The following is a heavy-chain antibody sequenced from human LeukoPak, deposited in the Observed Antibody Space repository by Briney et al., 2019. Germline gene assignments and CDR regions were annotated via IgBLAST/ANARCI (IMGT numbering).Heavy chain of an antibody. CDR3: AKDTDY. CDR1: GFTFDDYA. J-gene: IGHJ4*02. V-gene: IGHV3-9*01. Sequence: GGSLRLSCAASGFTFDDYAMHWVRQAPGKGLEWVSGISWNSGSIGYADSVKGRFTIPRDNAKNSLYLQMNSLRAEDTALYYCAKDTDYWGQGTLVTVPS. CDR2: ISWNSGSI.